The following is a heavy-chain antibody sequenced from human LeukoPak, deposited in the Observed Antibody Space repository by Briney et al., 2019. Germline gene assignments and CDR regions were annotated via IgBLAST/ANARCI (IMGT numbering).Heavy chain of an antibody. CDR3: AKGPDSGGYLPLDY. CDR2: ISGDGGST. D-gene: IGHD3-22*01. CDR1: GFTFDDYA. V-gene: IGHV3-43*02. Sequence: GGSLRLSCAASGFTFDDYAMHWVRQAPGKGLEWVSRISGDGGSTYYADSVKGRFTISRDNSKNSLYLQMNSLRTEDNALYYCAKGPDSGGYLPLDYWGQGTLVTVSS. J-gene: IGHJ4*02.